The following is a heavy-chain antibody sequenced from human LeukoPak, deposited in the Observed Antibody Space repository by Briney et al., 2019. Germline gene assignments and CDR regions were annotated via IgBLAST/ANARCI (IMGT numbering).Heavy chain of an antibody. Sequence: GASVKVSCKASGGTFSSYAISWVRQAPGQGLEWMGRIIPILGIANYAQKFQGRVTITADKSTSTAYMELSSLRSEDTAVYYCAREARGAQYYYYYYGMDVWGQGTTVTVSS. CDR3: AREARGAQYYYYYYGMDV. D-gene: IGHD3-10*01. CDR1: GGTFSSYA. V-gene: IGHV1-69*04. J-gene: IGHJ6*02. CDR2: IIPILGIA.